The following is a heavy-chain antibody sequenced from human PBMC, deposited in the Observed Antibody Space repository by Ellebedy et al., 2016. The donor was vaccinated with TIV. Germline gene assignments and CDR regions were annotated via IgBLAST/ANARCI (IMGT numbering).Heavy chain of an antibody. CDR1: GFTVSSNY. Sequence: PGGSLRLSCEGSGFTVSSNYMSWVRQAPGKGLEWVSVIYSGGSTYYADSVKGRFTISRDNSKNTLYLQMNSLRAEDTAVYYCAKGALVGGFDIWGQGTMVTVSS. D-gene: IGHD2-2*01. CDR2: IYSGGST. J-gene: IGHJ3*02. V-gene: IGHV3-66*01. CDR3: AKGALVGGFDI.